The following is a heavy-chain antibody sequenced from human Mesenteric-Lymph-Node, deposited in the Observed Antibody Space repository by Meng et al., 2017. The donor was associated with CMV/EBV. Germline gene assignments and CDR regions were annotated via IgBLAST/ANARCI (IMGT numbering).Heavy chain of an antibody. CDR2: INPNSAGT. CDR3: ARGNPMRSFDS. J-gene: IGHJ4*02. V-gene: IGHV1-2*02. CDR1: GYTFTDYY. Sequence: ASVKVSCKAYGYTFTDYYLHWVRQAPGQGLEWMAWINPNSAGTNYAQKFQGRVTMTRDTSINTAYMELNSLRSDDTAVYYCARGNPMRSFDSWGQGTLVTVSS.